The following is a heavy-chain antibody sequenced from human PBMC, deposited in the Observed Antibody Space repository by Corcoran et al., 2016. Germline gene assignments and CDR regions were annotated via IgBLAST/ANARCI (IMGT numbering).Heavy chain of an antibody. J-gene: IGHJ4*02. V-gene: IGHV3-13*01. D-gene: IGHD3-10*01. CDR3: ARGVDDDGSVSYYADHFDY. CDR2: IGTAGDT. Sequence: EVQLVESGGGLVQPGGSLRLSCAASGFTFSSYDMHWVRQATGKGLEWVSAIGTAGDTYYPGSVKGRFTISRENAKNSLYLQMNSLRAEDTALYYGARGVDDDGSVSYYADHFDYWGQGTRVTVSS. CDR1: GFTFSSYD.